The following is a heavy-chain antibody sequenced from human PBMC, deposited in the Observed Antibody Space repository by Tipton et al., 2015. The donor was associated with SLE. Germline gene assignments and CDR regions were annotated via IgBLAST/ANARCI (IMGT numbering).Heavy chain of an antibody. CDR3: VRHVPVAGSYDALDI. V-gene: IGHV4-39*07. D-gene: IGHD6-19*01. Sequence: TLSLTCTVSGGSISSTTFYWGWIRQPPGKGLEWIGSIYYGGSTYYSPSLKSRVTISVDTSKNQFSLKVTSVTAADTAVHYCVRHVPVAGSYDALDIWGQGTMATVSS. CDR1: GGSISSTTFY. J-gene: IGHJ3*02. CDR2: IYYGGST.